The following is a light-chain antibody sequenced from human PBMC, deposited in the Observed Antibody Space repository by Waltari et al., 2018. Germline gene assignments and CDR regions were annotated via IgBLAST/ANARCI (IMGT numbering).Light chain of an antibody. Sequence: DIQMTHSPSPRSASVVDRVTITCRASQDISNYLDWFQQKPGKAPKSLIYAESSLQSGVPSKFSGSRSGTDFTLTISSLQPEDFAAYYCQQYNSYPITFGQGTRLEIK. CDR2: AES. CDR1: QDISNY. V-gene: IGKV1-16*02. J-gene: IGKJ5*01. CDR3: QQYNSYPIT.